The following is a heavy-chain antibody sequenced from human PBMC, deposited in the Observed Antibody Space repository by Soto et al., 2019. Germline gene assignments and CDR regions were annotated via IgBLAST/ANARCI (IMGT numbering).Heavy chain of an antibody. J-gene: IGHJ4*02. CDR1: GGSFSGYY. CDR3: ARSWPLYCSSTSCYALVGFDY. D-gene: IGHD2-2*01. V-gene: IGHV4-34*01. Sequence: QVQLQQWGAGLLKPSETLSLTCAVYGGSFSGYYWSWIRQPPGKGLEWIGEINHSGSTNYNPSLKSRVTISVDTSKIQFSLKLSSVTAADTAVYYCARSWPLYCSSTSCYALVGFDYWGQGTLVTVSS. CDR2: INHSGST.